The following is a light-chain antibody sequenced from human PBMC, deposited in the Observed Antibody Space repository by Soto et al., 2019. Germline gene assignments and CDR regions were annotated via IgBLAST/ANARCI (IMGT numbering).Light chain of an antibody. CDR1: QGISSY. Sequence: AIRMTQSPSSLSASTGDRVTSTCRASQGISSYLAWYQQKPGKAPKLLIYAASTLQSGVPSRFSGSGSGTDFTLTISCLQSEDFATYYCQQYYSYPRTFGQGTTGDIK. J-gene: IGKJ1*01. CDR3: QQYYSYPRT. V-gene: IGKV1-8*01. CDR2: AAS.